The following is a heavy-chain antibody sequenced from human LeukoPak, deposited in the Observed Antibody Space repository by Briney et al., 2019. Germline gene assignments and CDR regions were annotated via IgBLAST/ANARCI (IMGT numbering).Heavy chain of an antibody. J-gene: IGHJ4*02. D-gene: IGHD3-22*01. Sequence: PGGSLRLSCAASGFTFSSYWMSWVRQAPGKGREWVSAIGAGGSSTYYADSVRGRFTISRDNSKNTLYLQMNGLRAEDTAVYYCAKTPTNYDSSGGGGFDYLGQGTLVTVSS. V-gene: IGHV3-23*01. CDR1: GFTFSSYW. CDR2: IGAGGSST. CDR3: AKTPTNYDSSGGGGFDY.